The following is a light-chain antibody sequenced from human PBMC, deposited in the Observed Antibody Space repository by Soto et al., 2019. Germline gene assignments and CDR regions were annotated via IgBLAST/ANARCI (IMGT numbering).Light chain of an antibody. CDR1: QNINTN. CDR2: GAS. V-gene: IGKV3-15*01. J-gene: IGKJ5*01. Sequence: IVMTQSPVTLSVSAGDRATLSCRASQNINTNLAWYQQMPGQAPRLLIHGASTRATGIPARFSGSGSGTEFTLSISSLQPADFAVYYCQQYNNWPPITFGQGTRLEIK. CDR3: QQYNNWPPIT.